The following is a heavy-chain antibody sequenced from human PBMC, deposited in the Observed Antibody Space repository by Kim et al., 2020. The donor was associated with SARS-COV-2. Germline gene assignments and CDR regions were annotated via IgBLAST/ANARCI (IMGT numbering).Heavy chain of an antibody. D-gene: IGHD3-9*01. V-gene: IGHV4-30-2*05. Sequence: LKRRVTISVDTSTNQFSLKLSSVTAADTAVYYCAREVLRYFDWLSTYFDYWGQGTLVTVSS. J-gene: IGHJ4*02. CDR3: AREVLRYFDWLSTYFDY.